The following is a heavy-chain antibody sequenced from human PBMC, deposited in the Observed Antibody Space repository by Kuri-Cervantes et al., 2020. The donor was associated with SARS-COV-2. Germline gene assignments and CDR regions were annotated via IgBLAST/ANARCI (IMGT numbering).Heavy chain of an antibody. J-gene: IGHJ6*03. D-gene: IGHD3-3*01. CDR1: GGSISSYY. CDR2: INHSGST. V-gene: IGHV4-34*01. Sequence: SETLSLTCTVSGGSISSYYWSWIRQPAGKGLEWIGEINHSGSTNYNPSLKSRVTISVDTSKNQFSLKLSSVTAADTAVYYCARELGDEGYYDFWSGTKYYYYYMDVWGKGTTVTVSS. CDR3: ARELGDEGYYDFWSGTKYYYYYMDV.